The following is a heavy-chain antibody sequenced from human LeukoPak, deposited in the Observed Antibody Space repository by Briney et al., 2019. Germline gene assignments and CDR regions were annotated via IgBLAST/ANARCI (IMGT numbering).Heavy chain of an antibody. Sequence: ASVKVSCKASGYTFTSYGISWVRQAPGQGLKWMGWISAYNGNTNYAQKLQGRVTMTTDTSMSTAYMELRSLRSDDTAVYYCASGSAVVPASNFDYWGQGTLVTVSS. J-gene: IGHJ4*02. V-gene: IGHV1-18*01. CDR1: GYTFTSYG. D-gene: IGHD2-2*01. CDR3: ASGSAVVPASNFDY. CDR2: ISAYNGNT.